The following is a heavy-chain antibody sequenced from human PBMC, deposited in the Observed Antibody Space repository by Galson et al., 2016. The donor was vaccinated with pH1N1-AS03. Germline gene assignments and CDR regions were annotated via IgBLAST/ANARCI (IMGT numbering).Heavy chain of an antibody. CDR3: AREDYNTEFETVIDL. V-gene: IGHV4-61*02. CDR1: GGSISSGSFY. CDR2: IYTTGST. Sequence: TLSLTCTVSGGSISSGSFYWSWIRQPAGKGLEWIGRIYTTGSTNYNPSLKSRVTISIDTSKNQFSLKLNSMTAADTAMYYCAREDYNTEFETVIDLWGRGTLVTVSS. D-gene: IGHD3-10*01. J-gene: IGHJ5*02.